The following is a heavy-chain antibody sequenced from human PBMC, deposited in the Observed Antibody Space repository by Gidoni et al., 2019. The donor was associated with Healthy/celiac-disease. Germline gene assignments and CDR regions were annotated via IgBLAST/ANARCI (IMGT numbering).Heavy chain of an antibody. CDR3: ARGVRYHRADLDY. V-gene: IGHV3-74*01. J-gene: IGHJ4*02. D-gene: IGHD3-9*01. CDR1: GFTFSSYW. Sequence: EVQLVESGGGLVQPGGSLSLSCAASGFTFSSYWMHLVRQAPGKGLVWVSRINSEGSSTSYADSVKGRFTISRDNAKNTLYLQMNSLRAEDTAVYYCARGVRYHRADLDYWGQGTLVTVSS. CDR2: INSEGSST.